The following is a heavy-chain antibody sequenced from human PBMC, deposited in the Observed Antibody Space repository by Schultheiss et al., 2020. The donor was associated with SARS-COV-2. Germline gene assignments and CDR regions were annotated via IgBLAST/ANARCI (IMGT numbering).Heavy chain of an antibody. CDR1: GGSISSSNW. V-gene: IGHV4-4*02. J-gene: IGHJ4*02. D-gene: IGHD3-22*01. CDR2: IYYSGNT. CDR3: ARENRGYDSSGIDY. Sequence: SETLSLTFAVSGGSISSSNWWSWVRQPPGKGLEWIGYIYYSGNTNYNPSLKSRVTISVDTSKNQFSLKLSSVTAADTAVYYCARENRGYDSSGIDYWGQGTLVTVSS.